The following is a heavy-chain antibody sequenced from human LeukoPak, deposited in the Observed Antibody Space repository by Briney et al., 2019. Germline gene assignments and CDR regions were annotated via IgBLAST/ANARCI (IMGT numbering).Heavy chain of an antibody. D-gene: IGHD6-13*01. CDR2: INPNSGGT. J-gene: IGHJ4*02. CDR3: ARGYLPNSSSWYGAFDY. V-gene: IGHV1-2*02. CDR1: GYTFTGYY. Sequence: ASVRVSCMASGYTFTGYYMHWVRQAPGQGLEWMGWINPNSGGTNYAQKFQGRVTMTRDTSISTAYMELSRLRSDDTAVYYCARGYLPNSSSWYGAFDYWGQGTLVTVSS.